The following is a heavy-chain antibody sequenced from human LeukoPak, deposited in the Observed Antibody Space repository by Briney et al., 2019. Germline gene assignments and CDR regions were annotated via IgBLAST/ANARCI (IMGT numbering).Heavy chain of an antibody. V-gene: IGHV3-23*01. Sequence: PGGSLRLSCAASGFIFSDFDMSWVRQAPGKGLEWVSAISHSGRSTYYADSVKGRFTISRDNSKNTLYLEMNSLRADDTAVYYCAKDRGDYLTPLDYWGQGTLVTVSS. CDR1: GFIFSDFD. J-gene: IGHJ4*02. CDR3: AKDRGDYLTPLDY. CDR2: ISHSGRST. D-gene: IGHD3-10*01.